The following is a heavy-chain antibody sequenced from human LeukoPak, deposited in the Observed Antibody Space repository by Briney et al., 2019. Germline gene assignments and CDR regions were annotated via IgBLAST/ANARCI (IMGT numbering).Heavy chain of an antibody. Sequence: SETLSLTCTVSGGSISSYYWSWIRQPPGKGLEWIGYIYYSGSTNYNPSLKSRVTISVDTSKNQFSLKLSSVTAADTAVYYCARSHLRYSYGFYYYYYMDVWGKGTTVTVSS. D-gene: IGHD5-18*01. CDR1: GGSISSYY. CDR3: ARSHLRYSYGFYYYYYMDV. V-gene: IGHV4-59*01. J-gene: IGHJ6*03. CDR2: IYYSGST.